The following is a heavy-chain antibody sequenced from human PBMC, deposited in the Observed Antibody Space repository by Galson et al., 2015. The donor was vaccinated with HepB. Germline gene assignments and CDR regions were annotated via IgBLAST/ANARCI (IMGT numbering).Heavy chain of an antibody. V-gene: IGHV3-9*01. CDR2: ISWSSGSI. CDR1: GFTFDDYA. CDR3: AKATLWFSPLDY. Sequence: SLRLSCAASGFTFDDYAMHWVRQAPGKGLEWVSGISWSSGSIGYADSVKGRFTISRDNAKNSLYLQMNSLRAEDTALYYCAKATLWFSPLDYWGQGTLVTVSS. D-gene: IGHD3-10*01. J-gene: IGHJ4*02.